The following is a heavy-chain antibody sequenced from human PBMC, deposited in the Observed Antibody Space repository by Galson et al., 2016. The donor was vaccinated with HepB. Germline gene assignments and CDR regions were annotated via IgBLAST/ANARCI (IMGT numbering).Heavy chain of an antibody. CDR2: INAGDGIA. J-gene: IGHJ4*02. CDR1: GYSFTSYV. Sequence: SVKVSCKASGYSFTSYVVHWVRQAPGQRPEWMGWINAGDGIARYSQRFQGRVTITRDTSASTAYMELSSLRSEDTAVYYCAINIAAAGAFDSWGQGTLVTVSS. CDR3: AINIAAAGAFDS. D-gene: IGHD6-13*01. V-gene: IGHV1-3*01.